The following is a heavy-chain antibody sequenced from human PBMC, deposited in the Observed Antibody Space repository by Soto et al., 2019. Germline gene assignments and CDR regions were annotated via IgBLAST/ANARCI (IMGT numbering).Heavy chain of an antibody. D-gene: IGHD3-16*01. Sequence: QVQPQESGPGLVKPSQTLSLTCTVSGCSITSSGYYWSWIRQHPGEGLEWIGFTSHSWSTSYNPSLKRRVTISVDTSSNQFSLNLKSVTAADTAVYYCARGGGSTKVDYWGQGTLVTVSP. CDR1: GCSITSSGYY. V-gene: IGHV4-31*03. J-gene: IGHJ4*02. CDR2: TSHSWST. CDR3: ARGGGSTKVDY.